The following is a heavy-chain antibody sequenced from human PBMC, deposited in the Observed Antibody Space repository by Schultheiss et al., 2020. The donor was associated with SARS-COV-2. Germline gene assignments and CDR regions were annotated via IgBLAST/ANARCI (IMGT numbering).Heavy chain of an antibody. J-gene: IGHJ4*02. CDR3: AREEGRHELGIDY. Sequence: SETLSLTCAVYGGSFSGYYWSWIRQPPGKGLEWIGEINHSGSTYYNPSLKSRVTISVDTSKNQFSLKLSSVTAADTAVYYCAREEGRHELGIDYWGQGTLVTVSS. CDR2: INHSGST. V-gene: IGHV4-34*01. D-gene: IGHD6-13*01. CDR1: GGSFSGYY.